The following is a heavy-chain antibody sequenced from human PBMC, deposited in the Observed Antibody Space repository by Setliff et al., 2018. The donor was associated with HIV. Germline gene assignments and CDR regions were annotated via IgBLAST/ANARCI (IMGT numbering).Heavy chain of an antibody. Sequence: GGSLRLSCKATGFSFSLYAMSWVRQAPGKGLEWVGRIKSKTDGGTTDYAAPVKGRFTISRDDSKNTLYLQMNSLKIEDTAVYYCTTWDKGSVWFGELLVSPDVFDIWGQGTLVTVSS. D-gene: IGHD3-10*01. CDR2: IKSKTDGGTT. V-gene: IGHV3-15*01. CDR1: GFSFSLYA. J-gene: IGHJ3*02. CDR3: TTWDKGSVWFGELLVSPDVFDI.